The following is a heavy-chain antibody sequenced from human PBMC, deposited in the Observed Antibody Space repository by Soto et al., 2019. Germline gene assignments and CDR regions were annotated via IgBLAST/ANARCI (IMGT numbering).Heavy chain of an antibody. J-gene: IGHJ2*01. V-gene: IGHV4-39*01. CDR2: IYYSGTT. D-gene: IGHD3-9*01. CDR1: GDSISSSSYY. Sequence: QLQLQESGPGLVKPSETLSLTCIVSGDSISSSSYYWVWIRQPPGKGLEWIGSIYYSGTTYYNPSLEDRVTISIDTSKNQFSLKVSSLTSGDAAVYYCAKTCPYDILTYWYFDLWGRGILVTVSS. CDR3: AKTCPYDILTYWYFDL.